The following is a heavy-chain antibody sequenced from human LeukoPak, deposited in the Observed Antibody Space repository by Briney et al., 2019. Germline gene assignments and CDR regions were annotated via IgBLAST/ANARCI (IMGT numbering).Heavy chain of an antibody. J-gene: IGHJ6*02. CDR1: GFTFSSYA. CDR3: AKVHYYDSSGYYYYYYGMDV. V-gene: IGHV3-23*01. Sequence: SGGSLRLSCAASGFTFSSYAMNWVRQAPGKGLEWVSGISGGGGSTYYADSVKGRFTISRDNSKNTLYPQMNSLRAEDTAVYYCAKVHYYDSSGYYYYYYGMDVWGQGTTVTVSS. D-gene: IGHD3-22*01. CDR2: ISGGGGST.